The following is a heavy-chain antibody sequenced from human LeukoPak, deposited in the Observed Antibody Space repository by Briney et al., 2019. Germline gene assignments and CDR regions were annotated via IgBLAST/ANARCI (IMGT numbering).Heavy chain of an antibody. CDR2: ISFDGNKQ. D-gene: IGHD3-22*01. Sequence: PGGSLRLSCAASGFTFGSYGMHWVRQAPGKGLEWVAVISFDGNKQYYADSVKGRFTISRDNSKNTLFLQMDSLRAEDTAVYYCAKKLYDNYKSANDYWGQGTLVRVSS. CDR3: AKKLYDNYKSANDY. CDR1: GFTFGSYG. J-gene: IGHJ4*02. V-gene: IGHV3-30*18.